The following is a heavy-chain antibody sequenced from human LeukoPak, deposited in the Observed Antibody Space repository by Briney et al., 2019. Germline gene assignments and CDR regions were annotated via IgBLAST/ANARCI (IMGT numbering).Heavy chain of an antibody. CDR2: FYTSGST. CDR3: ARAHYDFWSAYLHL. CDR1: GGSISSYY. D-gene: IGHD3-3*01. J-gene: IGHJ5*02. V-gene: IGHV4-4*07. Sequence: PSETLSPTCTVSGGSISSYYWTWIRQPAGKGLEWIGRFYTSGSTNYNPSLKSRVTMSVDTSKNQFSLKLSSVTAADTAVYYCARAHYDFWSAYLHLWGQGTLVTVSS.